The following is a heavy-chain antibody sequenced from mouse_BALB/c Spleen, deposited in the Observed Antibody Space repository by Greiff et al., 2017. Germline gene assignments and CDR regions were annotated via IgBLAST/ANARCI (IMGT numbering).Heavy chain of an antibody. CDR3: ARSSYYGSRNFDY. D-gene: IGHD1-1*01. CDR2: IDPANGNT. J-gene: IGHJ2*01. Sequence: VQLQQSGAELVKPGASVKLSCTASGFNIKDTYMHWVKQRPEQGLEWIGRIDPANGNTKYDPKFQGKATITADTSSNTAYLQLSSLTSEDTAVYYCARSSYYGSRNFDYGGQGTTLTVSS. CDR1: GFNIKDTY. V-gene: IGHV14-3*02.